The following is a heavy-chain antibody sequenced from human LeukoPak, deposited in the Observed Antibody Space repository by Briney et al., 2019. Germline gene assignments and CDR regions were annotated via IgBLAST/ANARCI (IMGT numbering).Heavy chain of an antibody. D-gene: IGHD5-24*01. V-gene: IGHV1-69*05. Sequence: GASVKVSCKASGGTFSSYAISWVRQAPGQGLEWMGGIIPIFGTANYAQKFQGRVTMTTDTSTSTAYMELRSLRSDDTAVYYCAGGPGGRDGYNFVYWGQGTLVTVSS. J-gene: IGHJ4*02. CDR1: GGTFSSYA. CDR2: IIPIFGTA. CDR3: AGGPGGRDGYNFVY.